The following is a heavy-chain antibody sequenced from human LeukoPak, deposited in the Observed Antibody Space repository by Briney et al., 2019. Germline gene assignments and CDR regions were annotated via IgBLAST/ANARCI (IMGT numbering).Heavy chain of an antibody. J-gene: IGHJ4*02. V-gene: IGHV1-8*01. CDR2: TNPNSGNT. Sequence: GASVKVSCKASGYTFTSYDINWVRQATGQGLEWMGWTNPNSGNTGYAQKFQGRVTMTRNTSISTAYMELSSLRSEDTAGYYCARGSGSWYWIDYWGQGTLVTVSS. CDR3: ARGSGSWYWIDY. CDR1: GYTFTSYD. D-gene: IGHD6-13*01.